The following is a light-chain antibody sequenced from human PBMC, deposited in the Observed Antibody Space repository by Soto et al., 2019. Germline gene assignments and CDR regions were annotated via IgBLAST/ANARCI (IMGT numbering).Light chain of an antibody. CDR2: GNS. J-gene: IGLJ2*01. CDR1: SSNIGAGYD. CDR3: QSYDSSLSGYVV. Sequence: QSVLTQPPSVSGAPGQRVTISCTGSSSNIGAGYDVHWYQQLPGTAPKLLIYGNSNRPSGVPDRFSGSKSGTSASLAITGLHAEDEADYYGQSYDSSLSGYVVFGGGTQLTVL. V-gene: IGLV1-40*01.